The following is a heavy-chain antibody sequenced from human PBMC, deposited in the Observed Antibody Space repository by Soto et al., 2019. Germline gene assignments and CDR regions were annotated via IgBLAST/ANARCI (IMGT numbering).Heavy chain of an antibody. CDR2: IGRDGINT. V-gene: IGHV3-43*01. D-gene: IGHD2-2*01. CDR3: AKEREDASWTSFDY. J-gene: IGHJ4*02. CDR1: GFTFDDFS. Sequence: EVQLVESGGVVVQPGGSLRLSCAASGFTFDDFSMHWVRRAPGKGLEWVSLIGRDGINTYYADSVKGRFTVSRDNSKNSLYLQMNNLRTEDTALYYCAKEREDASWTSFDYWGQGTLVTVSS.